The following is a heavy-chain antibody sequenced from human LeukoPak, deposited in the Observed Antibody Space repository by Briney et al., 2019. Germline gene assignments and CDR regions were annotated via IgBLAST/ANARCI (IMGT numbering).Heavy chain of an antibody. Sequence: PGGSLRLSCAASGFTFSSYGMHWVRQAPGKGLEWVSSISSSRDYIYYVDSVKGRFTISRDNAKNSLFLQMNSLRAEDTAVYFCARGNINFDYWGRGTLVTVSS. CDR3: ARGNINFDY. CDR2: ISSSRDYI. V-gene: IGHV3-21*01. J-gene: IGHJ4*02. CDR1: GFTFSSYG.